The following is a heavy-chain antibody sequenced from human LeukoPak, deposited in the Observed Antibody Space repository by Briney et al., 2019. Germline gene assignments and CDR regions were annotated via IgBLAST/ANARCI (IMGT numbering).Heavy chain of an antibody. V-gene: IGHV3-21*01. J-gene: IGHJ5*02. CDR3: ASSGRTLRYFDWLLGGSWFDP. CDR1: GFTFSSYS. CDR2: ISSSSSYI. Sequence: GGSLRLSCAASGFTFSSYSMNWVRQAPGKGLEWVSSISSSSSYIYYADSVKGRFTISRDNAKNPLYLQMNSLRAEDTAVYYCASSGRTLRYFDWLLGGSWFDPWGQGTLVTVSS. D-gene: IGHD3-9*01.